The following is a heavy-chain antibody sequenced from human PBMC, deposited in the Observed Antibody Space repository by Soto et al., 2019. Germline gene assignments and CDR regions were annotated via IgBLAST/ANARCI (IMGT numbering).Heavy chain of an antibody. V-gene: IGHV3-30*04. CDR3: AKIESRFFYDSTGYYPFDY. D-gene: IGHD3-22*01. J-gene: IGHJ4*02. Sequence: GGSLRLSCAASGFTFSSYAMHWVRQAPGKGLEWVAVTSSDGSNKYYADSVMGRLTISRDNSKNTVYLQMNSLRAEDTAVYYCAKIESRFFYDSTGYYPFDYWGQGTLVTVSS. CDR2: TSSDGSNK. CDR1: GFTFSSYA.